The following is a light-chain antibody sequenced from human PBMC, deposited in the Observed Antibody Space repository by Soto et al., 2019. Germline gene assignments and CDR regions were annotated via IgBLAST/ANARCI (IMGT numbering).Light chain of an antibody. V-gene: IGLV2-14*01. CDR1: SSYVGGYDY. Sequence: QPVLTQPVSVSGSHRPSITISCTGSSSYVGGYDYVSWYQQYPGKAPKLMIYDVRNRPSGVSNRFSGSKSGNTASLTISGFQADDEADYYCSSLTSSTTRVFGTGTKVTVL. CDR3: SSLTSSTTRV. CDR2: DVR. J-gene: IGLJ1*01.